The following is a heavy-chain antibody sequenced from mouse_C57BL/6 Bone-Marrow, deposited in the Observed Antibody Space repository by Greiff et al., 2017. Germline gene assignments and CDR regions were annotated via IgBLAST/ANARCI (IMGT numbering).Heavy chain of an antibody. Sequence: VQLQQPGAELVKPGASVKLSCKASGYTFTSYWMHWVKQRPGQGLEWIGMIHPNSGSTNYNEKFKSKATLTVDKSSSPAYMQLSSLTSEDSAVYYCAREDYYGSSYDYAMDYWGQGTSVTVSS. CDR1: GYTFTSYW. J-gene: IGHJ4*01. CDR2: IHPNSGST. V-gene: IGHV1-64*01. CDR3: AREDYYGSSYDYAMDY. D-gene: IGHD1-1*01.